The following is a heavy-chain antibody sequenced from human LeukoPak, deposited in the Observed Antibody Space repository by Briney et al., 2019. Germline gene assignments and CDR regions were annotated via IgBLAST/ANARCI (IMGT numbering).Heavy chain of an antibody. J-gene: IGHJ3*02. CDR2: IYYSGGT. CDR3: AKVLENSSGNNVLSGSGPANDAFDI. D-gene: IGHD6-19*01. Sequence: SETLSLTCTVSGGSISSYYWSWIRQPPGKGLEWIGYIYYSGGTNYNPSLKSRVTISVDTSKNQFSLKLSSVTAADTAVYYCAKVLENSSGNNVLSGSGPANDAFDIWGQGTMVTVSS. V-gene: IGHV4-59*01. CDR1: GGSISSYY.